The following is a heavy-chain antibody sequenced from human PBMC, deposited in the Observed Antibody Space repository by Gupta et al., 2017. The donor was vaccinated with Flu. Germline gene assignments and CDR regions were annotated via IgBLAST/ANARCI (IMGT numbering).Heavy chain of an antibody. CDR3: ARVEGSSSDRKYFDY. Sequence: QVQLQQWGAGLLKPSETLSLTCAVYGGSFSGYYWSWIRQPPGKGLEWIGEINHSGSTNYNPSLKSRVTISVDTSKNQFSLELSSVTAADTAVYYCARVEGSSSDRKYFDYWGQGTLVTVSS. CDR2: INHSGST. V-gene: IGHV4-34*01. D-gene: IGHD6-13*01. J-gene: IGHJ4*02. CDR1: GGSFSGYY.